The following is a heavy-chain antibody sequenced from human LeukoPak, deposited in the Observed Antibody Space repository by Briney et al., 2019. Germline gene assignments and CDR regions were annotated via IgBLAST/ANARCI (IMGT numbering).Heavy chain of an antibody. CDR2: IYYSGST. V-gene: IGHV4-59*08. CDR3: ARHGCSSTSCPSAYYMDV. Sequence: SETLSLTCTVSGGSISSYYWSWIRQPPGKGLEWIGYIYYSGSTNYNPSLKSRVTISVDTSKNQFSLKLSSVTAADTAVYYCARHGCSSTSCPSAYYMDVWGKGTTVTVSS. D-gene: IGHD2-2*01. CDR1: GGSISSYY. J-gene: IGHJ6*03.